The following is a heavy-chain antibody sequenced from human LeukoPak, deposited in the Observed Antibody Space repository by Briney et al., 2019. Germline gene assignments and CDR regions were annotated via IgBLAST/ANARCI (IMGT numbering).Heavy chain of an antibody. CDR3: ARHRTAPRGFGNFDC. CDR1: GGSISSYY. J-gene: IGHJ4*02. D-gene: IGHD3-3*01. V-gene: IGHV4-59*08. Sequence: PSETLSLTCTVSGGSISSYYWSWIRQPPGKGLEWIGFIYYSGGTNYNPSLKSRVAISVDTSKNQLSLKLSSVTAADTAVYYCARHRTAPRGFGNFDCWGQGTLVTVSS. CDR2: IYYSGGT.